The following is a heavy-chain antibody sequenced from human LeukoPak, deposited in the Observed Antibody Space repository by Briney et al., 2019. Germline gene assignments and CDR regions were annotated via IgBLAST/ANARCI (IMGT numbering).Heavy chain of an antibody. CDR2: LTGSGLTT. V-gene: IGHV3-23*01. CDR1: GFTFSNYA. D-gene: IGHD1-7*01. CDR3: AKDRGGDWNCLDY. Sequence: GGSLRLSCAASGFTFSNYAMSWVRQAPGKGLEWVSGLTGSGLTTYYPDSVRGRFIISRDNSKNTLYLQMNSLRAEDTAVYYCAKDRGGDWNCLDYWGQGTLVTVSS. J-gene: IGHJ4*02.